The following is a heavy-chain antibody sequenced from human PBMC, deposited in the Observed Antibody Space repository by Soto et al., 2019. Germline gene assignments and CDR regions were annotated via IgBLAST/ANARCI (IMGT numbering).Heavy chain of an antibody. CDR3: ARDRFYYGSGSYYTCFDY. D-gene: IGHD3-10*01. Sequence: GGSLRLSCAASGFTFSSYSMNWVRQAPGKGLEWVSSISSSSSYIYYADSVKGRFTISRDNAKNSLYLQMNSLRAEDTAVYYCARDRFYYGSGSYYTCFDYWGQGTLVTVSS. CDR2: ISSSSSYI. CDR1: GFTFSSYS. V-gene: IGHV3-21*01. J-gene: IGHJ4*02.